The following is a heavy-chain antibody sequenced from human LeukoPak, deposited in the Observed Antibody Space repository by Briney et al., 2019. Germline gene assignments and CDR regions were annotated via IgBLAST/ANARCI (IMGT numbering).Heavy chain of an antibody. Sequence: SETLSLTCAVSGYSISSGYYWGWIRQPPGKGLEWIGSIYHSGSTYYNPSLRSRVTISVDTSKNQFSLKLCSVTAADTAVYYCASLIPIAARLYDYWGQGTLVTVSS. V-gene: IGHV4-38-2*01. CDR3: ASLIPIAARLYDY. CDR1: GYSISSGYY. CDR2: IYHSGST. D-gene: IGHD6-6*01. J-gene: IGHJ4*02.